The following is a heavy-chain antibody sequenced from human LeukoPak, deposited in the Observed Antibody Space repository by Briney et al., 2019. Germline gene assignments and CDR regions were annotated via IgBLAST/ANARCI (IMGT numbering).Heavy chain of an antibody. CDR1: GYSFTSYW. Sequence: GESLKISCKGSGYSFTSYWIGWVRQMPGKGLEWMGIIYPGDSDTRYSPSFQGQVTISADKSISTAYLQWSSLKASDTAMYYCARRCNELRGSYYFDYWGQGTLVTVPS. V-gene: IGHV5-51*01. CDR3: ARRCNELRGSYYFDY. D-gene: IGHD1-26*01. J-gene: IGHJ4*02. CDR2: IYPGDSDT.